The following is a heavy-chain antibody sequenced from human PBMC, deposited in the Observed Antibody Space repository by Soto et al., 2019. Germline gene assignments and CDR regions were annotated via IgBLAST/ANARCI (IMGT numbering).Heavy chain of an antibody. CDR1: GYTFTSYA. Sequence: VASVKVSCKASGYTFTSYAMHWVRQAPGQRLEWMGWTNAGNGNTKYSQKFQGRVTITRDTSASTAYMELSSLRSEDTAVYYCARGLPLAADYWGQGTLVTVSS. J-gene: IGHJ4*02. CDR2: TNAGNGNT. V-gene: IGHV1-3*01. CDR3: ARGLPLAADY.